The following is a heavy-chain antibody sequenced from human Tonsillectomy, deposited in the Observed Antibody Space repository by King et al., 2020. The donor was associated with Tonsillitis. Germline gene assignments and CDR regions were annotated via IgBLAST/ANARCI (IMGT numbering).Heavy chain of an antibody. CDR3: ARYGIVVVPATILGAFDI. D-gene: IGHD2-2*01. CDR2: IYPGDSDT. CDR1: GYTFTSYR. V-gene: IGHV5-51*03. J-gene: IGHJ3*02. Sequence: VQLVQSGAEVKKPGESLKISCKVSGYTFTSYRIGWVRQMPGKGLEWMGIIYPGDSDTRYSPSFQGQVTISADKSISTAYLQWSSLKASDTAMYYCARYGIVVVPATILGAFDIWGQGTMVTVSS.